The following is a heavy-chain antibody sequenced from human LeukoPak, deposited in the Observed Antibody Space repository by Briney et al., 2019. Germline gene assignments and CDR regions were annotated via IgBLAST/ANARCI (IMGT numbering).Heavy chain of an antibody. CDR1: GGSISSYY. V-gene: IGHV4-59*01. CDR2: IYYTGST. J-gene: IGHJ4*02. Sequence: SETLSLTCTVSGGSISSYYWTWIRQPPGKGLEWIGYIYYTGSTSYNPSLKSRVTISVQTSKNQFSLKLSSVTAADTAVYYCARGLNRNDYGDYGYWGQGTLVTVSS. D-gene: IGHD4-17*01. CDR3: ARGLNRNDYGDYGY.